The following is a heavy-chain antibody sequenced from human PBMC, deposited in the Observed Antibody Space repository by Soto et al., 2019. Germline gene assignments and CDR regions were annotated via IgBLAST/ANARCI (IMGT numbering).Heavy chain of an antibody. D-gene: IGHD6-6*01. CDR3: ARASIAARPPRKYFDY. V-gene: IGHV1-69*01. J-gene: IGHJ4*02. CDR1: GGTFSSYA. CDR2: IIPLFGTA. Sequence: QVQLVQSGAEVKKPGSSVKVSCKASGGTFSSYAISWVRQAPGQGLEWMGGIIPLFGTANYAQKFQGRVTITADESTSTAYMELSSLRSEDTAVYYCARASIAARPPRKYFDYWGQGTLVTVSS.